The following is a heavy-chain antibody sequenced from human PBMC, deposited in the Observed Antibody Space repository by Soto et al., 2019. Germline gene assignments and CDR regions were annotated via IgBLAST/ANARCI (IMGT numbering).Heavy chain of an antibody. J-gene: IGHJ5*02. CDR3: ARGPLTGTTVGPYNWFDP. V-gene: IGHV4-39*07. D-gene: IGHD1-7*01. CDR1: GVSVSTDTQY. Sequence: SETLSLTCTVSGVSVSTDTQYWGWIRQSPGKGLEWIGSIYYGGRTYYNPSLKSRVTISVDTSKNQFSLKLSSVTAADTAVYYCARGPLTGTTVGPYNWFDPWGQGTLVTVSS. CDR2: IYYGGRT.